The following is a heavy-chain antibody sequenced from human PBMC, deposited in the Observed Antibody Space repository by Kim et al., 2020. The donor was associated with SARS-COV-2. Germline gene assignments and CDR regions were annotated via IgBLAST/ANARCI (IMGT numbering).Heavy chain of an antibody. J-gene: IGHJ6*02. CDR1: GFTFSTYT. Sequence: GGSLRLSCAASGFTFSTYTMHSVRQAPGKGLEWVAVISYDGSNKYYADSVKGRFTISRDNSKNTLYLEMNSLRAEDTAVYYCARDRYCSSTSCYDGPGYYYGMDVWGQGTTVTVSS. D-gene: IGHD2-2*01. CDR2: ISYDGSNK. V-gene: IGHV3-30-3*01. CDR3: ARDRYCSSTSCYDGPGYYYGMDV.